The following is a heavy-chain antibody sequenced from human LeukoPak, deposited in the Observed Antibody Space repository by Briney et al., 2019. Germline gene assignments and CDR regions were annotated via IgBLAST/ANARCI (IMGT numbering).Heavy chain of an antibody. J-gene: IGHJ5*02. CDR3: AREVDGWFDP. CDR2: IIPIFGTA. CDR1: GGTFSSYA. D-gene: IGHD2-15*01. Sequence: ASVKVSCKASGGTFSSYAISWVRQAPGQGLEWMGGIIPIFGTANYAQKFQGRVTITADESTSTAYMELSSLRSEDTAVYHCAREVDGWFDPWGQGTLVTVSS. V-gene: IGHV1-69*13.